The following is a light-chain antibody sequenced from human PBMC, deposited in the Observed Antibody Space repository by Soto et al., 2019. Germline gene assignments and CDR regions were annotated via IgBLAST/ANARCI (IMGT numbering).Light chain of an antibody. Sequence: EIVLTQSPGTLSLSPGERATLSCSASQSVISNYLAWYQQKPGQAPRVLIYGASTRATDIPARFSGSGSGTEFTLPISSLQSEDFAVYYCQQYGSSPFTFGPGTKVDIK. CDR1: QSVISNY. V-gene: IGKV3-20*01. J-gene: IGKJ3*01. CDR3: QQYGSSPFT. CDR2: GAS.